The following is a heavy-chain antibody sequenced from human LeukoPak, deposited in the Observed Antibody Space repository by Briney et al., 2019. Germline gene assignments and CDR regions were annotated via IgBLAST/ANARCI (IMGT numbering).Heavy chain of an antibody. J-gene: IGHJ4*02. Sequence: PGGSLRLSCAASGFTFSTYAMHWVRQAPGKGLEWVAVISFDGSNKYYADSVKGRFTISRDSSKNTLYLQMNSLRAEDTAVYYCAREGDGYNLYFDYWGQGTLVTVSS. CDR1: GFTFSTYA. CDR3: AREGDGYNLYFDY. D-gene: IGHD5-24*01. CDR2: ISFDGSNK. V-gene: IGHV3-30*04.